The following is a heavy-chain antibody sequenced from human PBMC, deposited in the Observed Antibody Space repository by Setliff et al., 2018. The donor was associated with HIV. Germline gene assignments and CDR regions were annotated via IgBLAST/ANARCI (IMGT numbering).Heavy chain of an antibody. V-gene: IGHV2-26*01. CDR1: GFSLSDTRMG. Sequence: ESGPTLVNPTETLTLTCAVSGFSLSDTRMGVTWIRQSPGKALEWLAHIFSNDEKSYSTSLKNRVTISKDASKSQVVLTMTKVAPVDTGTYFCARMAYSNFRSGYSFDYWGLGTLVTVSS. CDR3: ARMAYSNFRSGYSFDY. D-gene: IGHD3-3*01. J-gene: IGHJ4*02. CDR2: IFSNDEK.